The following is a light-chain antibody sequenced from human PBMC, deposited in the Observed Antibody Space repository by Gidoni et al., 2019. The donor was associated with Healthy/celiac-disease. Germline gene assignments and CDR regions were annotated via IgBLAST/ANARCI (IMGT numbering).Light chain of an antibody. CDR2: DAS. J-gene: IGKJ5*01. CDR3: QQYNSYSLT. CDR1: QSISSW. Sequence: DTQMTQSPSTLSASVGDRVTITCRASQSISSWLAWYQQKPGKAPKLLIYDASSLESGVPSRFSGSGSGTEFTLTISSLQPDDFATYYCQQYNSYSLTFGQGTELEIK. V-gene: IGKV1-5*01.